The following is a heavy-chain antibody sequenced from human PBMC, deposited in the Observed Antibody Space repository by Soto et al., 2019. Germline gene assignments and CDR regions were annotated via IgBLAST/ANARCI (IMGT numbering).Heavy chain of an antibody. CDR2: IYPRDSDA. Sequence: PGESLKISCQGSGYDFTNYWIGWVRQMPGKGLEWMGTIYPRDSDARYSPSFQGQVTISADKSISTAYLQWSSLKASDTAMYYCARHASMVTTVRYFDYWGQGGLVTVSS. CDR3: ARHASMVTTVRYFDY. CDR1: GYDFTNYW. D-gene: IGHD4-17*01. J-gene: IGHJ4*02. V-gene: IGHV5-51*01.